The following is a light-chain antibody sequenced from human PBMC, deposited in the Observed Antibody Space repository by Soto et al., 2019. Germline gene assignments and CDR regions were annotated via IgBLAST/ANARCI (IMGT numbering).Light chain of an antibody. V-gene: IGKV3-15*01. CDR3: QQYNDWSPLT. Sequence: EIVMTQSPATLSVSPGERATLSCRASQSVSSNLAWYQQRPGQAPRLLIYGASTRATGTPARFSGSESGTDFTLTISSLQSEDFAVYFCQQYNDWSPLTFGGGTKVEIK. CDR1: QSVSSN. CDR2: GAS. J-gene: IGKJ4*01.